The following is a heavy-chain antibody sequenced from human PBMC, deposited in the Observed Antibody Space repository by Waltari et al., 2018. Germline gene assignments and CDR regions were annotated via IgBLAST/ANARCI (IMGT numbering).Heavy chain of an antibody. D-gene: IGHD3-16*01. V-gene: IGHV4-4*02. J-gene: IGHJ4*02. CDR1: GDSFSSGYW. CDR3: ARMTYTSSPFDY. Sequence: QVQLQESGPGLVKPSGTLSLTCAVTGDSFSSGYWWTWVRQFPGKGLEWIGEINHGGALNSHPSLTTPVTMSVDKSKNHFSLKLISVTAADTAVYYCARMTYTSSPFDYWGQGTLVTVSS. CDR2: INHGGAL.